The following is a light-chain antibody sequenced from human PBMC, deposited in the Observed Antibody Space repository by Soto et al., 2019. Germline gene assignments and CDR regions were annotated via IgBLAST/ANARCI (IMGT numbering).Light chain of an antibody. CDR1: SSNIGAGYD. CDR2: RNS. V-gene: IGLV1-40*01. CDR3: CSYAGSYFRNV. J-gene: IGLJ1*01. Sequence: QSVLTQPPSVSGAPGQRVTISCTGSSSNIGAGYDVHWYQHLPGTAPKLLIYRNSNRPSGVPDRFSGSKSGTSASLAITGLQAEDEADYYCCSYAGSYFRNVFGTGTKLTVL.